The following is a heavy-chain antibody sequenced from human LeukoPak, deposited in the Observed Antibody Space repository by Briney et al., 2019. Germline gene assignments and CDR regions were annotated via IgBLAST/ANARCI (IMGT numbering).Heavy chain of an antibody. CDR2: INSDGSST. D-gene: IGHD2-15*01. Sequence: GGSLRLSCAASGFIFRNFWMHWVRQAPGKGLVWISRINSDGSSTDYADSVKGRFTISRDNAKNTLYLQMNSLRAEDTAVYYCARRYCSGGSCYSGWHFDLWGRGTLVTVSS. CDR1: GFIFRNFW. CDR3: ARRYCSGGSCYSGWHFDL. J-gene: IGHJ2*01. V-gene: IGHV3-74*01.